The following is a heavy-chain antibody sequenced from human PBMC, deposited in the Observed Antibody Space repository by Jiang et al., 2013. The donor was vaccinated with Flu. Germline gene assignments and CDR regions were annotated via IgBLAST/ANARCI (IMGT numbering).Heavy chain of an antibody. Sequence: GLVKPSETLSLTCTVSGGSISSNNYYWGWIRQPPGKGLEWIGNIYYTGSTYYNPSLKSRVTLTVDTSKNQFSLKLSSVTAADTAVYYCARSPRYGGDSGPTWFDPWGQGTLVTVSS. J-gene: IGHJ5*02. V-gene: IGHV4-39*01. D-gene: IGHD4-23*01. CDR3: ARSPRYGGDSGPTWFDP. CDR2: IYYTGST. CDR1: GGSISSNNYY.